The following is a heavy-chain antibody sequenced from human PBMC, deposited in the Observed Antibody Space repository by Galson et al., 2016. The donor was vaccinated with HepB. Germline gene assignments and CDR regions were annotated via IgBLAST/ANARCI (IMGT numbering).Heavy chain of an antibody. CDR1: GFTFSSYW. J-gene: IGHJ4*02. Sequence: SLRLSCAASGFTFSSYWMHWVRQAPGKGLVWVSRINRDGTTTNYADSVKGRVTISGDNAKNTVHLQMNSLRAEDTAVYYCARMVLESSPAFDYWGQGTLVSVSS. V-gene: IGHV3-74*01. D-gene: IGHD4/OR15-4a*01. CDR2: INRDGTTT. CDR3: ARMVLESSPAFDY.